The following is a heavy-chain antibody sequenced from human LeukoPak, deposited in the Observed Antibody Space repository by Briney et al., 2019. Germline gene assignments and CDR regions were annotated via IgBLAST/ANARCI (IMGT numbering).Heavy chain of an antibody. CDR2: IYPGDSDT. D-gene: IGHD6-13*01. CDR1: GYRFSSYW. J-gene: IGHJ4*02. Sequence: GESLKISCKGSGYRFSSYWIGWVRQMLGKGLEWMGIIYPGDSDTRYSPSFQGQVTISADKSINTAYLQWCSLKASDTAMYYCARRRSSSWLDYWGQGTLVTVSS. V-gene: IGHV5-51*01. CDR3: ARRRSSSWLDY.